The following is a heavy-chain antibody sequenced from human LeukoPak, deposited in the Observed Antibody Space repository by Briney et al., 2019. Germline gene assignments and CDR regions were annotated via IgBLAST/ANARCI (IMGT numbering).Heavy chain of an antibody. CDR2: IYYYGGT. V-gene: IGHV4-39*01. CDR1: GDSISSRSYY. J-gene: IGHJ3*01. CDR3: ARNRTTTGVIERVDVFAV. D-gene: IGHD2-8*02. Sequence: SETLSLTCTVSGDSISSRSYYLGWIRQPPGKGLEWIGSIYYYGGTYYNPSLKRRITISVDTSKSQISLKLSSLTAADTAVYYCARNRTTTGVIERVDVFAVWGQRRIVTVSS.